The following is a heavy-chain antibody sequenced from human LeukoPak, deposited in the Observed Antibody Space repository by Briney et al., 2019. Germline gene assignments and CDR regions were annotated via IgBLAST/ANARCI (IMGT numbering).Heavy chain of an antibody. CDR2: IRWDSGSI. CDR1: GFTFDDYA. J-gene: IGHJ4*02. V-gene: IGHV3-9*01. D-gene: IGHD5-18*01. Sequence: GGSLRLSCAASGFTFDDYAMHWVRQVPGKGLEWVSGIRWDSGSIAYADSVKGRFTISRDNSKNTVHLQMDSLRPEDSAVYYCAKNAGYSYGLYYFDFWGQGTLVTVSS. CDR3: AKNAGYSYGLYYFDF.